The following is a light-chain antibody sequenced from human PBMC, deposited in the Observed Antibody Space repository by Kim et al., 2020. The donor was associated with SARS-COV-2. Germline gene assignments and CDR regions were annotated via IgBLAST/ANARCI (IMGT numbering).Light chain of an antibody. CDR2: DAS. J-gene: IGKJ4*01. V-gene: IGKV3-20*01. CDR3: QQYASSPTT. Sequence: SPGERATLSCRASQTVSSSYLAWYQQKPGQAPRLLINDASRRATGIPDRFSGSGSGTDFTLTISRLEPEDFAVYYCQQYASSPTTFGGGTKLDIK. CDR1: QTVSSSY.